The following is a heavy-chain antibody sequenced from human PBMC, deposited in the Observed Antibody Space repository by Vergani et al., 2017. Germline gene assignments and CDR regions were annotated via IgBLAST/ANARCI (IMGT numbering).Heavy chain of an antibody. CDR1: GGSLSSGCAY. D-gene: IGHD6-25*01. CDR3: AKNSSGGFFDN. Sequence: QVQLQESGPGLVKPSQTLSVTCTVSGGSLSSGCAYWCWIRQPAGKVLEWIGRINIRGDTDYKPSLKSRVTMTLDASKNQVSLKHSTLTAADTAVYYCAKNSSGGFFDNWGQGALVTVSS. CDR2: INIRGDT. J-gene: IGHJ4*02. V-gene: IGHV4-61*02.